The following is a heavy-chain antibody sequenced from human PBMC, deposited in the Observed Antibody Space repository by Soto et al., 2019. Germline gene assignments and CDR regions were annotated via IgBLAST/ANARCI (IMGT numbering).Heavy chain of an antibody. Sequence: PGESLKISCKGSGYSFTSYWISWVRQMPGKGLEWMGRIDPSDSYTNYSPSFQGHVTISADKSISTAYLQWSSLKASDTAMYYCARQEDIVIRGYYYGMDVWGQGTTVTGSS. V-gene: IGHV5-10-1*01. CDR3: ARQEDIVIRGYYYGMDV. CDR1: GYSFTSYW. J-gene: IGHJ6*02. D-gene: IGHD2-15*01. CDR2: IDPSDSYT.